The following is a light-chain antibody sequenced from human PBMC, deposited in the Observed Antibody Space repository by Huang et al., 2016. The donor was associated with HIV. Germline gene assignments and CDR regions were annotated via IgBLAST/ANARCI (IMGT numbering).Light chain of an antibody. CDR3: HQYYNSPQT. CDR1: QSILHSFNNKNF. J-gene: IGKJ1*01. V-gene: IGKV4-1*01. Sequence: DIVLTQSPGSLALSLGERAAINCTSSQSILHSFNNKNFLSWYQLKPGQSPRLLIYWASTRESGVPDRCRGSGSGTDFTLTITSLQAEDVAVYYCHQYYNSPQTFGQGTKVEV. CDR2: WAS.